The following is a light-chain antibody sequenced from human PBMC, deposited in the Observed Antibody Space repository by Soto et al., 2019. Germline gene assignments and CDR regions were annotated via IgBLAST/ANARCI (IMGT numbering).Light chain of an antibody. CDR3: QQYGSSPPLT. J-gene: IGKJ4*01. CDR2: GAF. CDR1: QSVSSNY. Sequence: EIVLTQSPGTLSLSPGERATLSCRASQSVSSNYLVWYQHKPGQAPRLLIYGAFSRAAGTPDRFSGSGSGTEFTLTISRLEPEDFAVYYCQQYGSSPPLTFGGGTKVEIK. V-gene: IGKV3-20*01.